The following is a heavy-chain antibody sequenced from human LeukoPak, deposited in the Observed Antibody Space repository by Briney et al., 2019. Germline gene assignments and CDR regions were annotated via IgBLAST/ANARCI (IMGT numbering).Heavy chain of an antibody. V-gene: IGHV4-39*01. J-gene: IGHJ4*02. CDR2: IYYSGST. Sequence: SETLSLTCTVSGGSISSSCYYWGWIRQPPGKGLEWIGSIYYSGSTYYNPSLKSRVTISVDTSKNQFSLKLSSVTAADTAVYYCARHVPPGIAAAGSLDYWAQGTLVTVSS. CDR1: GGSISSSCYY. D-gene: IGHD6-13*01. CDR3: ARHVPPGIAAAGSLDY.